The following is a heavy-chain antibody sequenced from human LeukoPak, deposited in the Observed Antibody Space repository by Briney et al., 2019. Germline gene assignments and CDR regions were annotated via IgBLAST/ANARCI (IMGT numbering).Heavy chain of an antibody. CDR3: ARAGVGGATANDY. CDR2: IYSSGST. V-gene: IGHV4-59*01. Sequence: PSETQSLTCTVSGGSINTYYWSWIRQPPGKGLEWIGYIYSSGSTNYNPSLKSRVTISVDTSKNQFSLKLSSVTAADTAVYYCARAGVGGATANDYWGQGTLVTVSS. J-gene: IGHJ4*02. CDR1: GGSINTYY. D-gene: IGHD1-26*01.